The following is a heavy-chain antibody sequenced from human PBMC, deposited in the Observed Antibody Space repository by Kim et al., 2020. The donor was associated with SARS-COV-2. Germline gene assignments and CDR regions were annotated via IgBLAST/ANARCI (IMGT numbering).Heavy chain of an antibody. J-gene: IGHJ4*02. CDR3: ARGGKRLPPDY. CDR2: ISAFNGNT. V-gene: IGHV1-18*01. Sequence: ASVKVSCKASGCTFTSYVISWVRQAPGQGLEWMGWISAFNGNTDYAQKLQGRVTMTTDTSTSTAYMELRSLRSDDTAVYYCARGGKRLPPDYWGQGTLVTVSS. D-gene: IGHD1-1*01. CDR1: GCTFTSYV.